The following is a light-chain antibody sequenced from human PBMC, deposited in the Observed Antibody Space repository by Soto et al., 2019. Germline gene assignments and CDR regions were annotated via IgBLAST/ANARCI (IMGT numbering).Light chain of an antibody. V-gene: IGKV3-20*01. Sequence: EVVLTQSPGTLSLSPGDTATLSCRATQSISSGYLAWYQQKPGQAPRLLIYGASSRATGIPDRFSGIGSGADFTLTITGLGPEDFAVYYCQHYGTSTRTFGQGTKVDIK. CDR1: QSISSGY. CDR2: GAS. CDR3: QHYGTSTRT. J-gene: IGKJ1*01.